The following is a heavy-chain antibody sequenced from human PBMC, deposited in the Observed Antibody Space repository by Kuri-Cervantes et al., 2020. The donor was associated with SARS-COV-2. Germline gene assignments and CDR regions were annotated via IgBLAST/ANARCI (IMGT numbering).Heavy chain of an antibody. CDR1: GFTFSSYA. CDR2: ISSNGGST. J-gene: IGHJ3*02. V-gene: IGHV3-64D*06. Sequence: GESLKISCSASGFTFSSYAMHWVRQAPGKGLEYVSAISSNGGSTYYADSVKGRFTISRDNSKNTLYLQMSSLRAEDTAVYYCARGPSGRYRHDAFDIWGQGTMVTVSS. CDR3: ARGPSGRYRHDAFDI. D-gene: IGHD4-11*01.